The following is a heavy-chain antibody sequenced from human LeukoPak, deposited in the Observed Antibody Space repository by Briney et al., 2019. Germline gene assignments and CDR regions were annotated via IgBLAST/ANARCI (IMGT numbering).Heavy chain of an antibody. J-gene: IGHJ4*02. Sequence: GGSLRLSCAASGFTFSSYAMSWVRQAPGKGLEWVSAISGSGGSTYYADSVKGRFTISRDNSKNTLYLQMNSLRAEDTAVYYCAKVDPYYYDSSGYYGNRYFDYWGQGTLVTVSS. D-gene: IGHD3-22*01. CDR3: AKVDPYYYDSSGYYGNRYFDY. V-gene: IGHV3-23*01. CDR1: GFTFSSYA. CDR2: ISGSGGST.